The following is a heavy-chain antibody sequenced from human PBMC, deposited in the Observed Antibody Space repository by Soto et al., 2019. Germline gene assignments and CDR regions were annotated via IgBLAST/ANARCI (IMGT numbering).Heavy chain of an antibody. CDR3: ASAVYCSGGSCSFDP. CDR1: GGSVSSNSYS. V-gene: IGHV4-39*01. J-gene: IGHJ5*02. D-gene: IGHD2-15*01. CDR2: IYSSENT. Sequence: SETLSLTCTVSGGSVSSNSYSWGWIRQSPGKGLEWIGTIYSSENTYYNPSLLSRVTIPVDTSKNEFSLQLTSVTAADTAVYYCASAVYCSGGSCSFDPWGQGTLVTVSS.